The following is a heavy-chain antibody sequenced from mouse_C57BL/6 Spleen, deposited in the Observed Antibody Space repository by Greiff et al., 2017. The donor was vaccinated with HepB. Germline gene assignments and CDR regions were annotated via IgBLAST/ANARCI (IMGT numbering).Heavy chain of an antibody. CDR3: ARKGNYVPYFDY. CDR2: IDPSDSYT. CDR1: GYTFTSYW. Sequence: VQLQQPGAELVMPGASVKLSCKASGYTFTSYWMHWVKQRPGQGLEWIGEIDPSDSYTNYNQKFKGKSTLTVDKSSSTAYMQLSSLTSEDSAVYYCARKGNYVPYFDYWGQGTTLTVSS. J-gene: IGHJ2*01. D-gene: IGHD2-1*01. V-gene: IGHV1-69*01.